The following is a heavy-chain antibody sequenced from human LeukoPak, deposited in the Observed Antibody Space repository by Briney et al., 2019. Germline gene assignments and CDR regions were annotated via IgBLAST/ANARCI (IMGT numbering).Heavy chain of an antibody. CDR3: ARLTADGRLYFVD. CDR2: LYNTGNT. V-gene: IGHV3-53*01. J-gene: IGHJ4*02. D-gene: IGHD6-13*01. CDR1: GFTFSSYN. Sequence: GGSLRLSCTASGFTFSSYNMNRVRQAPGKGLEWVSTLYNTGNTYYANSVKGRFSISRDNSKNTLFLQMNSLRAEDTAVYYCARLTADGRLYFVDWGPGALVTVSS.